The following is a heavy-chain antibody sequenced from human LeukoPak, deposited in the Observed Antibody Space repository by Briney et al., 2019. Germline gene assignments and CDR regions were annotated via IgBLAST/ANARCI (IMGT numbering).Heavy chain of an antibody. D-gene: IGHD3-10*01. V-gene: IGHV5-51*01. J-gene: IGHJ5*02. Sequence: ESLKISCKGSGYSFTSYWIGWVRQMPGKGLEWMGIIYPGDSDTRYSPSFQGQVTISADKSISTAYLQWSSLKASDTAMYYCARLTMVRGVIINWFDPWGQGTLVTVSS. CDR1: GYSFTSYW. CDR2: IYPGDSDT. CDR3: ARLTMVRGVIINWFDP.